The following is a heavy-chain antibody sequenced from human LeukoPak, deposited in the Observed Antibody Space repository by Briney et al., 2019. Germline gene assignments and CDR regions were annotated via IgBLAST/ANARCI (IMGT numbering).Heavy chain of an antibody. D-gene: IGHD2-21*01. CDR1: GYTFTSYY. Sequence: ASAKVSCKASGYTFTSYYLYWVRHAPGQGLEWMGVINPSGGCTTSAQTFQGRVTMTRDTSTSTVYMELRSIRSEDTAVYYCARGPGPGDDCGGYCFVYWGEGTLVTVSS. J-gene: IGHJ4*02. CDR2: INPSGGCT. CDR3: ARGPGPGDDCGGYCFVY. V-gene: IGHV1-46*01.